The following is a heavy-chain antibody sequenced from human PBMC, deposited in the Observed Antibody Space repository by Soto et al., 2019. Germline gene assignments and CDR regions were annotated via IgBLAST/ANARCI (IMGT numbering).Heavy chain of an antibody. J-gene: IGHJ6*02. CDR1: GGSISSTDYY. CDR3: ARHAYGMDV. V-gene: IGHV4-30-4*01. Sequence: SETLSLTCTVSGGSISSTDYYWGWIRQPPGKGLEWIGYIYYTGYTYYNPSLESRLTMSVDTSKNQFSLRLSSVTAADTAMYYCARHAYGMDVWGQGTTVTVS. CDR2: IYYTGYT.